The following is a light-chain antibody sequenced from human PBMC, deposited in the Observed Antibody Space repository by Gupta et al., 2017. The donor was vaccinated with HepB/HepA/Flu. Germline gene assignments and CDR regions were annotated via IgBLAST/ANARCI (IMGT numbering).Light chain of an antibody. V-gene: IGKV3-20*01. Sequence: EVVLTQSPGTLSLSPGERATLSCRDSQSVAYNFLGWYQQKPGQPPRLLIYAASTRATDIPDRFSGSGSGTDFTLTISRLEPEDFAVYYCHQYTGSPWTFGQGTKVEI. CDR2: AAS. CDR3: HQYTGSPWT. CDR1: QSVAYNF. J-gene: IGKJ1*01.